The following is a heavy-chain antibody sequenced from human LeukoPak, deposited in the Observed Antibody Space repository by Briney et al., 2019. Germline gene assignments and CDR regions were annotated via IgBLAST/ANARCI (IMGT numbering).Heavy chain of an antibody. D-gene: IGHD3-22*01. CDR2: ISQSGNS. CDR1: GDSISSSSCN. CDR3: ARDQVDYDIPDHFDY. V-gene: IGHV4-30-2*01. Sequence: SETLSLTCKVSGDSISSSSCNWSWIRQPPGKGLEWIGYISQSGNSYFTPSLKSRATISVDRSKNHFSLTLISVTAADTAVYYCARDQVDYDIPDHFDYWGKGTLVAVSS. J-gene: IGHJ4*02.